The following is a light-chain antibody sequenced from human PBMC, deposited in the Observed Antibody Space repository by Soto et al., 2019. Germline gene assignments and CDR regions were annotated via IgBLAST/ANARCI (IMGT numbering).Light chain of an antibody. Sequence: THYQIFLSAFMEGIDILLCRASPGISSNLAWYQQKPGKAPKLLIYAASTLQSGVPSRFSGSGSGTEFTLTISSLQPEDFATDYCQQFNSYRITVGEGTRLEIK. CDR1: PGISSN. V-gene: IGKV1-9*01. CDR3: QQFNSYRIT. J-gene: IGKJ5*01. CDR2: AAS.